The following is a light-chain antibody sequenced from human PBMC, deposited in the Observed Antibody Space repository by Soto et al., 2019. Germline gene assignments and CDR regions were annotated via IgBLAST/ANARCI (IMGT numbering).Light chain of an antibody. Sequence: EIVLTQSPATLSLSPGERATLSCRARQSVSSYLAWYQQKPGQAPRLLIYDASNRATGIPARFSGSGSGTDFTLLISSLEPEDFAVYYCQQRSNWPLNFGGGTQVQIK. V-gene: IGKV3-11*01. CDR1: QSVSSY. CDR2: DAS. CDR3: QQRSNWPLN. J-gene: IGKJ4*01.